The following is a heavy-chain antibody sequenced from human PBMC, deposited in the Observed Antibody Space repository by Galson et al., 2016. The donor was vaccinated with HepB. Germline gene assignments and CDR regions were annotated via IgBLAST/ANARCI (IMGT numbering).Heavy chain of an antibody. CDR3: ATSGTKNYYYYLDV. J-gene: IGHJ6*03. Sequence: SVKVSCEASGDTFNNYAFSWVRQGPGQGLQWMGGIIPLEGKEHYAQNLQGRVTITADDTTSTVYLQLSSLRAEDTAVYYCATSGTKNYYYYLDVWGKGTTVTVSS. V-gene: IGHV1-69*13. D-gene: IGHD1-26*01. CDR2: IIPLEGKE. CDR1: GDTFNNYA.